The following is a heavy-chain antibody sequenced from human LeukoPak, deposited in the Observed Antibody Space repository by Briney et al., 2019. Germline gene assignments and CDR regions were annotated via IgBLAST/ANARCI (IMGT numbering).Heavy chain of an antibody. CDR3: ARHRGSSSNFDY. CDR2: IYYSGST. V-gene: IGHV4-59*05. J-gene: IGHJ4*02. Sequence: PSETLSLTCTVSGGSISSYYWSWIRQPPGKGLEYIGSIYYSGSTYYTPSLKSRVTISVDTSKNQFSLKLSSVTATDTAVYYCARHRGSSSNFDYWGQGTLVTVSS. D-gene: IGHD6-6*01. CDR1: GGSISSYY.